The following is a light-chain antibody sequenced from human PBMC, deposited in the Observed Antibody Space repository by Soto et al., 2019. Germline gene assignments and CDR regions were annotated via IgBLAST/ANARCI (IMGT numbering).Light chain of an antibody. J-gene: IGKJ5*01. CDR1: QSVSSY. V-gene: IGKV3-11*01. Sequence: EIVLTQSPATLSLSPGERATLSCRASQSVSSYLAWYQQKPGQAPRLLIYDASNRATGIPARFSGSGSGTDFTLTISSLEPEDFEVYYCQQRSNWPPITSGQGTRLEIK. CDR2: DAS. CDR3: QQRSNWPPIT.